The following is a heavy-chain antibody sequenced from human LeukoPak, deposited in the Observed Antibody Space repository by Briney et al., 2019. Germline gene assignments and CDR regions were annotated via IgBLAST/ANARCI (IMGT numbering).Heavy chain of an antibody. CDR2: IYYSGTT. J-gene: IGHJ4*02. Sequence: SETLSLTCTVSSGSISSYIYSWGWIRQPPGKGLEWIASIYYSGTTYYNPSLKSRVIISIDTSNNQFSLRLSSVTATDTAVYYCVRHTAYGQLVDYWGRGTLVTVSS. CDR1: SGSISSYIYS. V-gene: IGHV4-39*01. CDR3: VRHTAYGQLVDY. D-gene: IGHD6-13*01.